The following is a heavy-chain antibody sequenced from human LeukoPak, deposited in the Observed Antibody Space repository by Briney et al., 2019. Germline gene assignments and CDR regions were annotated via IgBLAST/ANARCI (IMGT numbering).Heavy chain of an antibody. D-gene: IGHD1-1*01. J-gene: IGHJ4*02. CDR3: ARLTGTTGFDY. CDR2: IKQDGSDE. CDR1: GFPFSSYW. V-gene: IGHV3-7*01. Sequence: GGSLRLSCAASGFPFSSYWMSWVRQAPGKGLEWVANIKQDGSDEYYVDSVKGRFTISRDNAKNSLYLQLNSLRADDTAVYYCARLTGTTGFDYWGQGTLVTVSS.